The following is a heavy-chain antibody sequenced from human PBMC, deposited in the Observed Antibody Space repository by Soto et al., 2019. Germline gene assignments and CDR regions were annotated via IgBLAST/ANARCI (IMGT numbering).Heavy chain of an antibody. J-gene: IGHJ3*02. CDR1: GFTFSSYA. CDR2: ISGSGGST. Sequence: EVQVLESGGGLVQSGGSLRLSCAASGFTFSSYAMNWVRQAPGKGLEWVSVISGSGGSTYYADSVKGRFTISRDNSKNTLYLQMNSLRAEDTAVYYCARRAFGSSRSFDIWGQGTMVTVSS. D-gene: IGHD6-6*01. CDR3: ARRAFGSSRSFDI. V-gene: IGHV3-23*01.